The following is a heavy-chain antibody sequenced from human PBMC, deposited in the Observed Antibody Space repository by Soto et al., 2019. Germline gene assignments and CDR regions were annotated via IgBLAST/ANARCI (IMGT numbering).Heavy chain of an antibody. V-gene: IGHV4-59*08. CDR2: IYYSGST. J-gene: IGHJ6*02. CDR1: GGSISSYY. CDR3: ARLLIAAAGTDYYYYGMDV. Sequence: SETLSLTCTVSGGSISSYYWYWIRQPPGKGLEWIGYIYYSGSTYYNPSLKSRVTISVDTSKNQFSLKLSSVTAADTAVYYCARLLIAAAGTDYYYYGMDVWGQGTTVTVSS. D-gene: IGHD6-13*01.